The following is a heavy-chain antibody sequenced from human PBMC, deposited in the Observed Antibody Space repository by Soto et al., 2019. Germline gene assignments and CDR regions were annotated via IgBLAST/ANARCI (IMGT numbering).Heavy chain of an antibody. CDR3: AMDRWSYHLDF. CDR1: GYMFTHSH. Sequence: EVQLVQSGAEVKTPGATVKFSCQVSGYMFTHSHMQWVQQAPGKGPEWMGLINVENGETIYAEKFQGRVIITADTSRETAYMELRSLRSEDTAMYYCAMDRWSYHLDFWGQGTLVTVSS. D-gene: IGHD1-26*01. J-gene: IGHJ4*02. CDR2: INVENGET. V-gene: IGHV1-69-2*01.